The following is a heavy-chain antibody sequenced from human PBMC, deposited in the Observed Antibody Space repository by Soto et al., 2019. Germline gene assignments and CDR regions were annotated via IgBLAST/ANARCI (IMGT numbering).Heavy chain of an antibody. V-gene: IGHV1-69*04. CDR2: IIPILGIA. Sequence: ASVKVSCTASGGTFSSYTISWVRQAPGQGLEWMGRIIPILGIANYAQKFQGRVTITADKSTSTAYMELSSLRSEDTAVYYCARDPAGDWYFDLWGRGTLVTVSS. CDR1: GGTFSSYT. CDR3: ARDPAGDWYFDL. J-gene: IGHJ2*01. D-gene: IGHD2-8*02.